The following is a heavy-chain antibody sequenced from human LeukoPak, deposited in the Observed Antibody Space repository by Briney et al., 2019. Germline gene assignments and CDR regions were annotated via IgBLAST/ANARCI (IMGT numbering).Heavy chain of an antibody. CDR2: ISSSSSYI. Sequence: GGSLRLSCAASGFTFSSYSMNWVRQAPGKGLEWVSSISSSSSYIYYADSVKGRFTISRDNAKNSLYLQMNSLRVEDTAVYYCAREGRVSGYDFDCWGQGTLVTVSS. D-gene: IGHD5-12*01. CDR1: GFTFSSYS. J-gene: IGHJ4*02. V-gene: IGHV3-21*01. CDR3: AREGRVSGYDFDC.